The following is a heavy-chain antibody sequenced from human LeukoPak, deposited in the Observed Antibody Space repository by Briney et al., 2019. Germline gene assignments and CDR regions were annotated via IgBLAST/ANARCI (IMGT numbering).Heavy chain of an antibody. J-gene: IGHJ4*02. D-gene: IGHD4-23*01. CDR2: IWHSGSNK. V-gene: IGHV3-33*01. Sequence: GGSLRLSCAASGFTFSTYGMHWVRQAPGKGLEWVAVIWHSGSNKYYADSVRGRFTISRDNSKNTLYLQMDSLRAEDTAVYYCARGYGGGDYWGQGTLVTVSS. CDR1: GFTFSTYG. CDR3: ARGYGGGDY.